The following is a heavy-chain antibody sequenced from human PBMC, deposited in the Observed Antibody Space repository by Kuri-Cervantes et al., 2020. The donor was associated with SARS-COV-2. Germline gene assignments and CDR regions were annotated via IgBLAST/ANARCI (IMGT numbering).Heavy chain of an antibody. J-gene: IGHJ6*02. CDR3: ARAISVTPNLWAWGPKSYYYYALDV. V-gene: IGHV1-69*13. CDR2: IIPKFGTT. CDR1: GGTFSNYL. D-gene: IGHD4-17*01. Sequence: SVKVSCKASGGTFSNYLITWVRQAPGQGLECMGGIIPKFGTTNYAQRFQGRVTISADESTRTAFMELSGLRYEDTALYYCARAISVTPNLWAWGPKSYYYYALDVWGQGTAVTVYS.